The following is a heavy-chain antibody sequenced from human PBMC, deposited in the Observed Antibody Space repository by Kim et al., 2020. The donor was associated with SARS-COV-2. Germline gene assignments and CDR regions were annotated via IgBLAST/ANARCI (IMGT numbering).Heavy chain of an antibody. V-gene: IGHV3-73*01. D-gene: IGHD1-1*01. CDR3: TRIPATTLAFWDAFDI. J-gene: IGHJ3*02. Sequence: GGSLRLSCAASGFTFSGSPLHWVRQASGKGLEWVGRIRSKANSYATGYAASVKGRFTISRDDSKNTAYLEMSGLKTEDTALYYCTRIPATTLAFWDAFDIWGHGTMVTVSS. CDR2: IRSKANSYAT. CDR1: GFTFSGSP.